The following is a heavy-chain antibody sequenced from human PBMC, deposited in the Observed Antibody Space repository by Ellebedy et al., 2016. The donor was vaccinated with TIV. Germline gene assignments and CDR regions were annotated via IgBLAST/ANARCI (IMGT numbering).Heavy chain of an antibody. V-gene: IGHV3-7*01. CDR2: IKQDGSEK. Sequence: GESLKISCAASGFAFSNYWMSWVRQAPGKGLEWVANIKQDGSEKYYVDSVKGRFTISRDNAKNSLYLQMSSLSVEDTAVYYCASPKGFDCWGQGTLVTVSS. CDR1: GFAFSNYW. CDR3: ASPKGFDC. J-gene: IGHJ4*02.